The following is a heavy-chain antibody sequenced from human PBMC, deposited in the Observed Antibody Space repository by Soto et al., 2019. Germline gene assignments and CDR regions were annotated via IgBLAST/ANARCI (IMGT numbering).Heavy chain of an antibody. CDR1: GGTFSSYA. CDR2: IIPIFGTA. D-gene: IGHD2-21*02. Sequence: QVQLVQSGAEVKKPGSSVKVSCKASGGTFSSYAISWVRQAPGQGLEWMGGIIPIFGTANYAQKFQGRVTITADESTSTAYMDLSSLRSEDTAVYYCARDSDGAYCGGDCYSLDYWGQGTLVTVSS. CDR3: ARDSDGAYCGGDCYSLDY. J-gene: IGHJ4*02. V-gene: IGHV1-69*01.